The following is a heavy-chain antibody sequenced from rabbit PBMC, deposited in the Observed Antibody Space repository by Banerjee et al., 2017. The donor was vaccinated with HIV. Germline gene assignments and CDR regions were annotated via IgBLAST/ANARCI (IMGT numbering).Heavy chain of an antibody. Sequence: QEQLEESGGDLVKPGASLTLTCTASGFSFSVSYWICWVRQAPGKGLEWIACINTSSGNTVYASWAKGRFTISKTSSTTVTLQMTSLTAADTATYFCARDLFDGVDYGYGTFSLWGPGTLVTVS. CDR3: ARDLFDGVDYGYGTFSL. CDR2: INTSSGNT. J-gene: IGHJ4*01. CDR1: GFSFSVSYW. D-gene: IGHD6-1*01. V-gene: IGHV1S45*01.